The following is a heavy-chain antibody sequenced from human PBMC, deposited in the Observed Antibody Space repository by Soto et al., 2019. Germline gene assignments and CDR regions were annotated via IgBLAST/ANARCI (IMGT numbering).Heavy chain of an antibody. CDR3: ARGLPAAGTDGGWFDP. J-gene: IGHJ5*02. D-gene: IGHD6-13*01. CDR2: INPNSGGT. CDR1: GYTFTGYY. Sequence: QVQLVQSGAEVKKPGASVKVSCKASGYTFTGYYMHWVRQAPGQGLEWMGWINPNSGGTNYAQKFQGWVTMTRDTAISTAYMERSRLRSDDTAVYYCARGLPAAGTDGGWFDPWGQGTLVTVSS. V-gene: IGHV1-2*04.